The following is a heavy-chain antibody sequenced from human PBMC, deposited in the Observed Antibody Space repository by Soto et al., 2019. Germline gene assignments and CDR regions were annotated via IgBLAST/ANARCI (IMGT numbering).Heavy chain of an antibody. V-gene: IGHV1-24*01. CDR1: GYTLTELS. CDR3: ATAPRQAAMVNFAY. J-gene: IGHJ4*02. Sequence: GASVKVSCKVSGYTLTELSMHWVRQAPGKGLEWMGGFDPEDGETIYAQKFQGRVTMTEDTSTDTAYMELSSLRSEDTAVYYCATAPRQAAMVNFAYWGQGTLVTVSS. CDR2: FDPEDGET. D-gene: IGHD5-18*01.